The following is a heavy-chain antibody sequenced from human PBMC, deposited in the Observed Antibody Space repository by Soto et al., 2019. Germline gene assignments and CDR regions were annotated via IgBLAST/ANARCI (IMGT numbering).Heavy chain of an antibody. V-gene: IGHV1-46*01. CDR2: INPSGGST. D-gene: IGHD2-15*01. CDR3: ARDRGSSSHLFEY. J-gene: IGHJ4*02. Sequence: ASLKVSCKASGYTFTSCYMHWVRQAPGQGLEWMGIINPSGGSTSYAQKLQGRVTMTTDTSTSTAYMELRSLRSDDTAVYYCARDRGSSSHLFEYWGQGTLVTVSS. CDR1: GYTFTSCY.